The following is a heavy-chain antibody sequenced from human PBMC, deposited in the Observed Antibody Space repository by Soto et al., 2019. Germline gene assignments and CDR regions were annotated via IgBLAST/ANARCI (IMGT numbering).Heavy chain of an antibody. Sequence: SQTLSLTCAISWDSVSSNSAAWNWIRQSPSRGLEWLGRTYYRSKWYNDYAVSVKSRITINPDTSKNQFSLQLNSVTPEDTAVYYCACEQLVRRAYGMDVWGQGTTVTVSS. CDR2: TYYRSKWYN. J-gene: IGHJ6*02. V-gene: IGHV6-1*01. CDR3: ACEQLVRRAYGMDV. D-gene: IGHD6-6*01. CDR1: WDSVSSNSAA.